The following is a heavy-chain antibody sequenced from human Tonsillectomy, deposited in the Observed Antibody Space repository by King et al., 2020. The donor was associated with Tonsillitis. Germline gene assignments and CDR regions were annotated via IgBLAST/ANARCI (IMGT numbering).Heavy chain of an antibody. Sequence: EVQLVESGGGLVQPGGSLRLSCAASGFTFSSYWMSWVRQAPGKGLEWVANIKQDGSEKYYVDSVKGRFTISRDNAKNSLYLKMNSLRAEDTAVYYCARDGYGYCTNGVCYTRGDFDYWGQGTLVTVSS. CDR3: ARDGYGYCTNGVCYTRGDFDY. D-gene: IGHD2-8*01. CDR1: GFTFSSYW. CDR2: IKQDGSEK. J-gene: IGHJ4*02. V-gene: IGHV3-7*03.